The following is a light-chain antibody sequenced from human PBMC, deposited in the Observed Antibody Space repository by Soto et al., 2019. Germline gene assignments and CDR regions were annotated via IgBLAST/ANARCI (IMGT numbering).Light chain of an antibody. CDR3: QQYDTSPIT. Sequence: EIVLTQSPGTLSLSPGERATLSCRASQSVDSSYFAWYQQKPGQAPRLLTYDASTRATGIPDRFRGSGSGTDFTLTISSLEPEDFAVYYCQQYDTSPITFGQGTRLDIK. CDR2: DAS. CDR1: QSVDSSY. J-gene: IGKJ5*01. V-gene: IGKV3-20*01.